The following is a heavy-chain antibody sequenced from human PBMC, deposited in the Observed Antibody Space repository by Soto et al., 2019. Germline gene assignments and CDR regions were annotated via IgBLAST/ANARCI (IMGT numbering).Heavy chain of an antibody. CDR2: IYYSGST. J-gene: IGHJ4*02. CDR3: ATYYYDSSGYYYFDY. D-gene: IGHD3-22*01. CDR1: GGSISSGDYY. Sequence: PSETLSLTCTVSGGSISSGDYYWSWIRQPPGKGLERIGYIYYSGSTYYNPSLKSRVTISVDTSKNQFSLKLSSVTVADTAVYYCATYYYDSSGYYYFDYWGQGTLVTVSS. V-gene: IGHV4-30-4*01.